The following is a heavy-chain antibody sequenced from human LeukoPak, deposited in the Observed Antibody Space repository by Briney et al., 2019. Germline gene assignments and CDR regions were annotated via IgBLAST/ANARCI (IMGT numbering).Heavy chain of an antibody. V-gene: IGHV1-18*01. J-gene: IGHJ5*02. D-gene: IGHD2-2*01. CDR3: ARTGSTSCYRFDP. CDR1: GYTFTSYG. CDR2: ISAYNGNK. Sequence: ASVKVSCKASGYTFTSYGISWVRQAPGQGLDGMGGISAYNGNKNYAQKLQGRVTMTIDTSTSTAYMELRSMRSDDKAVYYCARTGSTSCYRFDPWGQGTLVTVSS.